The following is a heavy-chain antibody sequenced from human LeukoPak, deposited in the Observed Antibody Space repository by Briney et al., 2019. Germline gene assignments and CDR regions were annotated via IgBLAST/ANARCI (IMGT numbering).Heavy chain of an antibody. CDR3: ARVEGPNGDFDY. Sequence: PGGSLRLSCAASGFTFSSYWMHWVRQAPGKGLVWVSRINTDGGSTSYADSVKGRFTISRDNAKNTLYLQMNSLRAEDTAVYYCARVEGPNGDFDYWGQGTLVTVSS. D-gene: IGHD4-17*01. CDR1: GFTFSSYW. CDR2: INTDGGST. V-gene: IGHV3-74*01. J-gene: IGHJ4*02.